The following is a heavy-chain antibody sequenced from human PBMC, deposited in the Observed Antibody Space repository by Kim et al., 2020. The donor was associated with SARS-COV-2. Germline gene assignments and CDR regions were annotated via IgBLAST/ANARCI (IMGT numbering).Heavy chain of an antibody. V-gene: IGHV6-1*01. CDR2: TYYRSKWSN. CDR1: GDSVSSNSAV. D-gene: IGHD6-13*01. Sequence: SQTLSLTCAISGDSVSSNSAVWHWIRQSPSRGLEWLGRTYYRSKWSNDYAVSVKSRITINPDTSKNQFSLQLNSVAPEDTAVYYCARERVAAAGRVFDYWGQRTLVTVSS. CDR3: ARERVAAAGRVFDY. J-gene: IGHJ4*02.